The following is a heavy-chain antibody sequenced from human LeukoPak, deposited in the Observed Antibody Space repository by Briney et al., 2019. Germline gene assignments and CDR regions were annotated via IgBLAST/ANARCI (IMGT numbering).Heavy chain of an antibody. V-gene: IGHV1-46*01. CDR1: GYTFTSYY. J-gene: IGHJ4*02. CDR3: ARDYYRGITIFGSVDY. CDR2: INPSGGST. D-gene: IGHD3-9*01. Sequence: GASVKVSCKASGYTFTSYYMHWVRQAPGQGLEWMGIINPSGGSTSYAQKFQGRVTMTRDTSTSTVYMELSSLRSEDTAVYYRARDYYRGITIFGSVDYWGQGTLVTVSS.